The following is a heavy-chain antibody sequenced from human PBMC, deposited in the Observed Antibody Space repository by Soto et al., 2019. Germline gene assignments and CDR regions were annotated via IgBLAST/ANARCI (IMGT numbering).Heavy chain of an antibody. V-gene: IGHV1-8*01. J-gene: IGHJ6*02. CDR3: ASTRRDGYNNYYYYYGMDV. Sequence: ASVKVSCKASGYTFTSYDINWVRQATGQGLEWMGWMNPNSGNTGYAQKFQGRVTMTRNTSISTAYMELSSLRSEDTAVYYCASTRRDGYNNYYYYYGMDVWGQGTTVTVS. CDR1: GYTFTSYD. D-gene: IGHD5-12*01. CDR2: MNPNSGNT.